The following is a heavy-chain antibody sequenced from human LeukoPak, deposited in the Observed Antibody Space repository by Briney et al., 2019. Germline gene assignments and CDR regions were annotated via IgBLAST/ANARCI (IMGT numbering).Heavy chain of an antibody. CDR2: IGGSGDKT. J-gene: IGHJ4*02. D-gene: IGHD6-19*01. Sequence: GGSLRLSCAASGFTFNRNAISWVRQAPGKGLEWVSTIGGSGDKTFYADSVKGRFTLFRDNSKNMVHLQMNSLTGEDTALYYCVRRGDASSGWGDHDFWGRGALVTVSS. CDR3: VRRGDASSGWGDHDF. CDR1: GFTFNRNA. V-gene: IGHV3-23*01.